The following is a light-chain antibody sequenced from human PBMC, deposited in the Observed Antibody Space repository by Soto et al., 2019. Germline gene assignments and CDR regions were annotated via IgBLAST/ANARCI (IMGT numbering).Light chain of an antibody. J-gene: IGKJ1*01. CDR3: QQYNNWGA. V-gene: IGKV3-15*01. CDR2: GAS. CDR1: QSVSSN. Sequence: EIVMTQSPATLSVSPGERATLSCRASQSVSSNLAWYQQKPGQAPMLLIYGASTRTTGIPARFSGSGSGTEVTLTISSLQSEHFAVYYCQQYNNWGAFGQGTKVEIK.